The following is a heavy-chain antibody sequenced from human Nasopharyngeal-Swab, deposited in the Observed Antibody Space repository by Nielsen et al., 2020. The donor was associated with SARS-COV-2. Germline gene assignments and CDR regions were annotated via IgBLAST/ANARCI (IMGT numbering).Heavy chain of an antibody. CDR3: AKDRIKLWLRGPGGLDQ. J-gene: IGHJ4*02. D-gene: IGHD5-18*01. Sequence: GESLKISWAASGFTFSNYAMTWVRQAPGKGLEWVSVISSGNSSTSYANSVKGRFTISRDDSKNTLYLQMTSLRADDTDVYYCAKDRIKLWLRGPGGLDQWGQGTLVTVSS. CDR2: ISSGNSST. CDR1: GFTFSNYA. V-gene: IGHV3-23*03.